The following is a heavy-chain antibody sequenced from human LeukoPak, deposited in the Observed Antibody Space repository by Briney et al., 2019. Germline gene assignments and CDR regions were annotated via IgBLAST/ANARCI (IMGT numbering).Heavy chain of an antibody. V-gene: IGHV3-23*01. D-gene: IGHD3-16*01. CDR1: GFTFSSYA. CDR3: AKDREYSYVYDAFDI. Sequence: GGSLRLSCAASGFTFSSYAMSWVRQAPGKGLEWVSGMSGSGGSTYYADSVKGRFTISRDNSKNTLYLQMNTLRAEDMAVYYCAKDREYSYVYDAFDIWGQGTLDTVSS. J-gene: IGHJ3*02. CDR2: MSGSGGST.